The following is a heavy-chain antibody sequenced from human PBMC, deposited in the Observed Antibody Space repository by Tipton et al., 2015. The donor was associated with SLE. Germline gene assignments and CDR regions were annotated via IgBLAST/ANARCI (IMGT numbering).Heavy chain of an antibody. V-gene: IGHV4-34*01. J-gene: IGHJ4*02. Sequence: TLFLTCAVYGGSFSGFYWNWIRQPPGKGLEWIGEIDDSGSTNYNPSLKSRVTISLDTSKNQFSLKLSSVTAADTAVYYCARVATYYYDSSGYQFDYWGQGTLVTVSS. D-gene: IGHD3-22*01. CDR1: GGSFSGFY. CDR3: ARVATYYYDSSGYQFDY. CDR2: IDDSGST.